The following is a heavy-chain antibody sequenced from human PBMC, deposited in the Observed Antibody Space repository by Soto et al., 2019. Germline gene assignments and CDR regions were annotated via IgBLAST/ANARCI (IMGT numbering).Heavy chain of an antibody. Sequence: QVQLQESGPGLVKPSETLSLTCTVSRGSISSYYWSWIRQPPGKGLEYMGYINYSGSTNHNPSLKSRVTISVDTSKNQFSLKLSSMTAADTAVYYCATYGVVQGTGWSGYYPRFDSWGQGTLVTVSS. V-gene: IGHV4-59*01. J-gene: IGHJ4*02. CDR2: INYSGST. D-gene: IGHD3-3*01. CDR3: ATYGVVQGTGWSGYYPRFDS. CDR1: RGSISSYY.